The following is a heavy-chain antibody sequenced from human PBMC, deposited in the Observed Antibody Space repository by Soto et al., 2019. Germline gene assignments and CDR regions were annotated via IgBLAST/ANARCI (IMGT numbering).Heavy chain of an antibody. CDR3: AISGENCSGGSCYYYYYGMDV. V-gene: IGHV4-39*01. D-gene: IGHD2-15*01. Sequence: SETLSLTCTVSGGSISSSSYYWGWIRQPPGKGLEWIGSIYYSGSTYYNPSLKSRVTISVDTSENQFSLKLSSVTAADTAVYYCAISGENCSGGSCYYYYYGMDVWGQGTTVTVSS. CDR2: IYYSGST. J-gene: IGHJ6*02. CDR1: GGSISSSSYY.